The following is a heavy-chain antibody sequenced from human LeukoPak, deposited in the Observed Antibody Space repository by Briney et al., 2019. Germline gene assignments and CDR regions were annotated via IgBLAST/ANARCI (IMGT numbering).Heavy chain of an antibody. J-gene: IGHJ6*03. CDR2: IYTSGST. D-gene: IGHD5-12*01. Sequence: SETLSLTCTVSGGSISSYYWSWIRQPPGKGLEWIGYIYTSGSTNYNPSLKSRVTISVDTSKNQSSLKLSSVTAADTAVYYCASIRRGYSGYDYGRYYYYMDVWGKGTTVTVSS. CDR3: ASIRRGYSGYDYGRYYYYMDV. V-gene: IGHV4-4*09. CDR1: GGSISSYY.